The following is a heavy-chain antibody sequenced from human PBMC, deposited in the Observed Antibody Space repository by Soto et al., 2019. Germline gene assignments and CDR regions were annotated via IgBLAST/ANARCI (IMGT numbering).Heavy chain of an antibody. V-gene: IGHV4-30-2*01. CDR2: IFPSGTT. Sequence: NPSETLSLTCGVSGGSLSGATYSWNWIRQPPGKGLEWIGYIFPSGTTYYNPSLKSRVTISIDVSKNQFPLSLRSLTAADTAVYYCARSREFDYWSQGTLVTVSS. J-gene: IGHJ4*02. CDR3: ARSREFDY. CDR1: GGSLSGATYS.